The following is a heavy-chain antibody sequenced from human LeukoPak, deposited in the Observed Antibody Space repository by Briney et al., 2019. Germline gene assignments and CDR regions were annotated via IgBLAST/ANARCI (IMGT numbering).Heavy chain of an antibody. Sequence: KPSETLSLTCTVSGGSISSYYWSWIRQPPGKGLEWLGYIYYSGSTNYNPSLKSRVTISVDTSKNQFSLKLSSVTAADTAVYYCARIEGHTWALNWFDPWGQGTLVTVSS. CDR1: GGSISSYY. CDR3: ARIEGHTWALNWFDP. CDR2: IYYSGST. V-gene: IGHV4-59*08. D-gene: IGHD5-18*01. J-gene: IGHJ5*02.